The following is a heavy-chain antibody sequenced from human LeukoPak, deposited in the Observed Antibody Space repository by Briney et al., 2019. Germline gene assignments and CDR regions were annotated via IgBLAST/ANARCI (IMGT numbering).Heavy chain of an antibody. V-gene: IGHV3-11*04. CDR1: GFTFSDYY. Sequence: PGGSLRLSCAASGFTFSDYYMSWIRQAPGKGLEWVSYISSSGSTIYYADSVKGRFTISRDNARNSLYLQMNNLRAEDTAVYYCARIYLKQASASWGQGTLVTVSS. CDR3: ARIYLKQASAS. J-gene: IGHJ5*02. D-gene: IGHD3-10*01. CDR2: ISSSGSTI.